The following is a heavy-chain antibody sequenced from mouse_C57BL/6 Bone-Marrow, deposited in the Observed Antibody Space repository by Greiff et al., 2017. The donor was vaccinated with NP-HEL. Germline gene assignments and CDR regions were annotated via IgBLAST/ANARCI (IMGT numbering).Heavy chain of an antibody. V-gene: IGHV1-15*01. D-gene: IGHD2-3*01. CDR3: TSQWLLRDY. J-gene: IGHJ2*01. CDR1: GYTFTDYE. CDR2: IDPETGGT. Sequence: VQLQQSGAELVRPGASVTLSCKASGYTFTDYEMHWVKQTPVHGLEWIGAIDPETGGTAYNQKFKGKAILSADKSSSTAYMGLRSLTSEDSAVYYCTSQWLLRDYWGQGTTLTVSS.